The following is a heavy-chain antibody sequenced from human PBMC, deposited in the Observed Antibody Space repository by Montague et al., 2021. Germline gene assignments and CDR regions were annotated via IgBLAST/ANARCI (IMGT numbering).Heavy chain of an antibody. CDR3: APVRGQAVP. V-gene: IGHV4-39*01. Sequence: SETLSLTCTVSGGSIRSNYYYWARLRPAPGLELMWIGNNNYSASSYYDTSLRNRVIMSVDTSKNQFSLNLTAVTAADTALYYCAPVRGQAVPWGQGTLVTVSP. CDR1: GGSIRSNYYY. J-gene: IGHJ5*02. CDR2: NNYSASS. D-gene: IGHD6-19*01.